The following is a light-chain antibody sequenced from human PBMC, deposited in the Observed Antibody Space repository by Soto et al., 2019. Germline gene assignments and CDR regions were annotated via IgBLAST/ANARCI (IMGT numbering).Light chain of an antibody. V-gene: IGKV3-20*01. Sequence: IVLTQSSSTLSLSPVERPTLSCRASQSVSSSYLAWYQQKPGQAPRLLIYSASSRASGIPDRFSGSGSGTDFTLTISRLEPEDFAVYYCQQYGSSLWTFGQGTKVDIK. J-gene: IGKJ1*01. CDR1: QSVSSSY. CDR3: QQYGSSLWT. CDR2: SAS.